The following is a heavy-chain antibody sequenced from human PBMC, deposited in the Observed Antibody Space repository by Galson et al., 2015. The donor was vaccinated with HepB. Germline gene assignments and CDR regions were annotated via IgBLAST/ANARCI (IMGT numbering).Heavy chain of an antibody. Sequence: SLRLSCAVSGFTFSSFSMSWVRQAPGRGLQWVSLISASDGSTFYADSVKGRFTISRDNSKNTLYLQMNSLRAEDTAVYYCARQEGYCSGGSCYGGIDPWGQGTLVTVSS. CDR1: GFTFSSFS. V-gene: IGHV3-23*01. CDR2: ISASDGST. J-gene: IGHJ5*02. CDR3: ARQEGYCSGGSCYGGIDP. D-gene: IGHD2-15*01.